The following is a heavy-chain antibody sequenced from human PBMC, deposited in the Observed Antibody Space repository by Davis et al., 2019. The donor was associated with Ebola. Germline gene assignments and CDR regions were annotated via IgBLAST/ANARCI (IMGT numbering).Heavy chain of an antibody. CDR2: IYNAGNT. CDR3: TRGRGGSSWEVL. CDR1: GFTFSSYW. V-gene: IGHV3-53*01. J-gene: IGHJ1*01. Sequence: GESLKISCAASGFTFSSYWMSWVRQAPGKGLEWVSVIYNAGNTYYADSVKGRFTISRDNSKNTMYLQMNSLRVDDTAIYYCTRGRGGSSWEVLWGQGTLVTVSS. D-gene: IGHD6-13*01.